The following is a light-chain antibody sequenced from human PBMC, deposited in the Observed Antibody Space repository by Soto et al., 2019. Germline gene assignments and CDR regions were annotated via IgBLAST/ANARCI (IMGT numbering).Light chain of an antibody. J-gene: IGKJ5*01. Sequence: IVMMQSPATLSVSPGERATLSCRASQSGSSNLAWYQQKPCQAPRLLIYGASTRATGVSARVRGGGSGTEFTLTISSRQSEDSAVYYCQPYHTWPPITFGQRTRLE. CDR1: QSGSSN. CDR3: QPYHTWPPIT. CDR2: GAS. V-gene: IGKV3-15*01.